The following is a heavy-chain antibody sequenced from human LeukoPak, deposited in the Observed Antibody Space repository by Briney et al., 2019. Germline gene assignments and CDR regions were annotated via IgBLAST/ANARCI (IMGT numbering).Heavy chain of an antibody. V-gene: IGHV1-3*01. D-gene: IGHD3-10*01. CDR1: GYTFTSYA. Sequence: ASVKVSCKASGYTFTSYAMHWVRQAPGQRLEWIGWINAGNGNTKYSQKFQGRVTITRDTSASTAYMELRSLRSDDTAVYYCARLSDLLVRGTWFDPWGQGTLVTVSS. CDR3: ARLSDLLVRGTWFDP. CDR2: INAGNGNT. J-gene: IGHJ5*02.